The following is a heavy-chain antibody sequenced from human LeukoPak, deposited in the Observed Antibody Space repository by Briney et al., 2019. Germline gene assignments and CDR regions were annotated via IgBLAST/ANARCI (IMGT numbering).Heavy chain of an antibody. V-gene: IGHV4-39*07. Sequence: PSETLSLTCNVSGVSISSSSYYWGWIRQPPGKGLEWIGSIYYSGSTYYNPSLKSRVTISVDTSKNQFSLKLSSVTAADTAVYYCAREENIAENAFDIWGQGTMVTVSS. D-gene: IGHD2/OR15-2a*01. CDR2: IYYSGST. CDR3: AREENIAENAFDI. CDR1: GVSISSSSYY. J-gene: IGHJ3*02.